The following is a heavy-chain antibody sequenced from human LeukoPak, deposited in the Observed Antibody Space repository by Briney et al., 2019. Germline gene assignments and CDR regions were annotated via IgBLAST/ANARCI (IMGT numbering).Heavy chain of an antibody. Sequence: SGGSLRLSCAVSGFTFSSYSMNWVRQAPGKGLEWVSSISSSSSYIYYADSVKGRFTISRDNAKNSLYLQMNSLRAEDTAVYYCARVGSSPIPFDIWGQGTMVTVSS. CDR2: ISSSSSYI. J-gene: IGHJ3*02. V-gene: IGHV3-21*01. CDR3: ARVGSSPIPFDI. D-gene: IGHD2-2*02. CDR1: GFTFSSYS.